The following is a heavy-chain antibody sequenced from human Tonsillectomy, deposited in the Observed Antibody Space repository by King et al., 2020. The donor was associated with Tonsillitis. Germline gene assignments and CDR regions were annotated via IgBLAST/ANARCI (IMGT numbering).Heavy chain of an antibody. CDR1: GIPFSHAW. CDR3: TTSPGITVFGVVIDS. J-gene: IGHJ4*02. Sequence: VQLVESGGGLVKPGGSLRLSCAASGIPFSHAWMSWVRQAPGKGLEWVGRIESETDGATTDYAAPVKGRFTISRDDSKNKLYLQMNSLKTEDTAVYYCTTSPGITVFGVVIDSWGQGTLVTVSS. D-gene: IGHD3-3*01. V-gene: IGHV3-15*04. CDR2: IESETDGATT.